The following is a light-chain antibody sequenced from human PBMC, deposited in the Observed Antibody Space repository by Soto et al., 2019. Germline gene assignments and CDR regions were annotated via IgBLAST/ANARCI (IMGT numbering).Light chain of an antibody. CDR1: QSISSW. CDR2: KAS. J-gene: IGKJ5*01. CDR3: QQYSIYPIT. V-gene: IGKV1-5*03. Sequence: DIQMTQSPSTLPVSVGDRVTITCRASQSISSWLAWYQQKPGKAPKSLIYKASSLESGVPSRFSGSGSGTDFTLTISSLQPDDFATYYCQQYSIYPITFGQGTRLEIK.